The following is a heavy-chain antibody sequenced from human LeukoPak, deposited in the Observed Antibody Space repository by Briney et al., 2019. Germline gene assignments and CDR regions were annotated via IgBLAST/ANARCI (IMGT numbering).Heavy chain of an antibody. V-gene: IGHV5-51*01. D-gene: IGHD6-13*01. J-gene: IGHJ4*02. CDR2: IYPGDSDT. CDR1: GYSFTSYW. Sequence: GESLKISCKGSGYSFTSYWIGWVRQMPGKGLEWMGIIYPGDSDTRYSPSFQGQVTISADKSISTAYLQWSSPKASDTAMYYCARGAAADKYYFDYWGQGTLVTVSS. CDR3: ARGAAADKYYFDY.